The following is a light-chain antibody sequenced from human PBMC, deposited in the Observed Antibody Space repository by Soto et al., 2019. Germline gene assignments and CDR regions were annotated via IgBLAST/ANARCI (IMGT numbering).Light chain of an antibody. CDR1: QSVSSK. V-gene: IGKV3-15*01. Sequence: ETVMTQSPATLSMSPGERATLSCRASQSVSSKLAWYQQKPGQAPRLLIYGASTRATGIPARFSGSGSGTDFTLTISSLQSEDFAVYYCQQYNNWPPYTFGQGTKLEIK. J-gene: IGKJ2*01. CDR3: QQYNNWPPYT. CDR2: GAS.